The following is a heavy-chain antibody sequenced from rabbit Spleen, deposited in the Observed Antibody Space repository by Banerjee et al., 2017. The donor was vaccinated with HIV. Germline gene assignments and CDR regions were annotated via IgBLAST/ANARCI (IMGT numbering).Heavy chain of an antibody. J-gene: IGHJ6*01. V-gene: IGHV1S45*01. D-gene: IGHD8-1*01. Sequence: QEHLVESGGGLVRPEGSLRLSCTASGFDFSNKAVMCWVRQAPGKGLEWIACIAGSSSGFTYAATWAKGRFTCSKTSSITVTLQMTSLTVADTATYFCARDTGSSFSSYGMDLWGPGTLVTVS. CDR3: ARDTGSSFSSYGMDL. CDR1: GFDFSNKAV. CDR2: IAGSSSGFT.